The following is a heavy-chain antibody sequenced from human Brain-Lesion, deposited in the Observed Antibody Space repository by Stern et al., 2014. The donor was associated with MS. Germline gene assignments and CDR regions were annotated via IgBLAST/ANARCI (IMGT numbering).Heavy chain of an antibody. D-gene: IGHD6-13*01. CDR2: SDHSGST. V-gene: IGHV4-4*02. Sequence: VQLVESGPGLVKPSGTLSLTCVVSGGSISSSNWWSWVRQSPGKGLEWIGESDHSGSTIYNPSLKSRVTVSVDKSKNRFSLTLRSVTAADTAVYFCARFPASRPHVFDSWGQGTLVTVSS. CDR3: ARFPASRPHVFDS. J-gene: IGHJ4*02. CDR1: GGSISSSNW.